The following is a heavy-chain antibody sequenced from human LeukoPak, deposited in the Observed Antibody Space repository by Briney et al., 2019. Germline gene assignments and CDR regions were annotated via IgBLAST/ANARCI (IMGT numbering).Heavy chain of an antibody. CDR3: ARSVVTATPHYFQH. J-gene: IGHJ1*01. Sequence: GGSLRLSCAASGFTFNSYAMHWVRQAPGKGLEWVAVISYDGSNKNYADSVKGRFTISRDNSKNTLYLQMNSLSAEDTAVYYCARSVVTATPHYFQHWGQGTLVTVSS. D-gene: IGHD2-21*02. CDR2: ISYDGSNK. CDR1: GFTFNSYA. V-gene: IGHV3-30*04.